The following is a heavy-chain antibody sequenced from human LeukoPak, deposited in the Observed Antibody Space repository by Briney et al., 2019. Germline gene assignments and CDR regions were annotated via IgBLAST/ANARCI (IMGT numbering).Heavy chain of an antibody. V-gene: IGHV1-18*01. CDR1: GYTFTSYG. J-gene: IGHJ4*02. D-gene: IGHD6-13*01. Sequence: ASVKVSCKASGYTFTSYGISWVRQAPGRGLEWMGWISAYNGNTNYAQKLQGRVIMTTDTSTSTAYMELRSLRSDDTAVYYCAREAPGIAAAGLFDYWGQGTLVTVSS. CDR2: ISAYNGNT. CDR3: AREAPGIAAAGLFDY.